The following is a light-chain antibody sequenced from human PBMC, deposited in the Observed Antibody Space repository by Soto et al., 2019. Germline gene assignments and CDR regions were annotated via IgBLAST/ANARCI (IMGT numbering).Light chain of an antibody. V-gene: IGLV2-8*01. CDR1: SSDVGGYNY. Sequence: QSALTQPPSASGSPGQSVTISCTGTSSDVGGYNYVSWYQQHPGKAPKLMIYEVSKRPSGVPDRFSGSKSGNTASLPVSGPQAEDGVFFYCTSYAGRNILVLGGGTNLTVL. CDR3: TSYAGRNILV. CDR2: EVS. J-gene: IGLJ2*01.